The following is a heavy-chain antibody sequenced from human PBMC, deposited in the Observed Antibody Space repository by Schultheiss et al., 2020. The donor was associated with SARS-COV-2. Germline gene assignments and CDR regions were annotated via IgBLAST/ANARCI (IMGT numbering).Heavy chain of an antibody. D-gene: IGHD2-2*01. Sequence: GGSLRLSCAASGFTFSSYSMNWVRQAPGKGLEWVSYISSSSSTIYYADSVKGRFTISRDNAKNSLYLQMNSLRAEDTAVYYCAREEGRYCSSTSCYEGRDYWGQGTLVTVSS. J-gene: IGHJ4*02. CDR1: GFTFSSYS. CDR3: AREEGRYCSSTSCYEGRDY. V-gene: IGHV3-48*01. CDR2: ISSSSSTI.